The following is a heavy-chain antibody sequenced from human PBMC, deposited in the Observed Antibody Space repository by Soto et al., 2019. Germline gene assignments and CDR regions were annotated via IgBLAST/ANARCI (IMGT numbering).Heavy chain of an antibody. J-gene: IGHJ4*02. Sequence: SETLSVTCTVSVGPMNNYYWNWIRQAPGKGLEYIGYVYYSGSTSTNYNPSLESRVTISLDTSKNQFSLKLSSVTAADTAVYYCARGIQLWPITYYFDYWGQGTLVSVSS. D-gene: IGHD5-18*01. CDR3: ARGIQLWPITYYFDY. V-gene: IGHV4-59*01. CDR1: VGPMNNYY. CDR2: VYYSGSTST.